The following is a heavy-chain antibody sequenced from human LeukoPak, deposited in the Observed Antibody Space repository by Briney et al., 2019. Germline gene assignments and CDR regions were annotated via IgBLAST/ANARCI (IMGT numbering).Heavy chain of an antibody. V-gene: IGHV4-30-4*01. CDR3: ARDWLFGSFDI. J-gene: IGHJ3*02. CDR2: IYYSGST. CDR1: GGSISSGDYY. Sequence: SETLSLTCTVSGGSISSGDYYWSWIRQPPGKGLEWIGYIYYSGSTYYNPSLKSRVTISVDTSKNRFSLNLSSVTAADTAVYYCARDWLFGSFDIWGQGTMVTVSS. D-gene: IGHD3-9*01.